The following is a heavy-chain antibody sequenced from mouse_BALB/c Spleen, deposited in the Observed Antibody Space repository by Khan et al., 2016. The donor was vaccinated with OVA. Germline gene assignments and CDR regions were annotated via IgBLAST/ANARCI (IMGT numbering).Heavy chain of an antibody. D-gene: IGHD4-1*01. CDR3: AREASSWDFSFPY. CDR2: INPDNAGT. CDR1: GYTFTNYV. V-gene: IGHV1S136*01. Sequence: VQLQQSGPELVEPGASVKMSCKASGYTFTNYVIHWVKQKPGQGLEWIGYINPDNAGTRYNEKFKGKATLTSDISSTSAYMELLSLTSEDSAVSDCAREASSWDFSFPYWGQGTLVTVSA. J-gene: IGHJ3*01.